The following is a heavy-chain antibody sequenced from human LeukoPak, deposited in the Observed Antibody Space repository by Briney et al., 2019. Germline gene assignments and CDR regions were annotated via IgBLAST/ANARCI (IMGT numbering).Heavy chain of an antibody. J-gene: IGHJ4*02. Sequence: GESLKISCKGSGYSFTSYWIGWVRQMPGKGLEWMGIIYPGDSDTRYSPSFQGQVTISADKSISTAYLQWSSLKASDTAMYYCARVYYYGSGSYYRAGPFDYWGQGTLVTVSS. D-gene: IGHD3-10*01. CDR2: IYPGDSDT. CDR3: ARVYYYGSGSYYRAGPFDY. V-gene: IGHV5-51*01. CDR1: GYSFTSYW.